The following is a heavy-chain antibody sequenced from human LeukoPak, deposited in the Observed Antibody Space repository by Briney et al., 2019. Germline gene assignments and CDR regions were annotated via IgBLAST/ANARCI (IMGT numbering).Heavy chain of an antibody. Sequence: SETQSLTCSVSGVSISAYYWSWIRQPAGKGLEWIGRIYPGESIYASENTNYNPSLKSRVSMSGDTSKNQVSLKLRSVTAADTAVYYCARGVIPAAVVDYWGQGTLVTVSS. J-gene: IGHJ4*02. CDR3: ARGVIPAAVVDY. D-gene: IGHD3-22*01. V-gene: IGHV4-4*07. CDR2: IYPGESIYASENT. CDR1: GVSISAYY.